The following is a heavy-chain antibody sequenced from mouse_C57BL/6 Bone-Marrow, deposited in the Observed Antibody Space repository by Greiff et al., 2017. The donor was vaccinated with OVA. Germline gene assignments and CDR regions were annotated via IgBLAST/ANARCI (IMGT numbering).Heavy chain of an antibody. CDR1: GYAFSSSW. V-gene: IGHV1-82*01. Sequence: VQLQQSGPELVKPGASVKISCKASGYAFSSSWMNWVKQRPGKGLEWIGRIYPGDGDTNYNGKFKGKATLTADKSSSTAYMQLSSLTSEDSAVYFCARHEDGYYASYFDYWGLGTTLTVSS. CDR3: ARHEDGYYASYFDY. CDR2: IYPGDGDT. J-gene: IGHJ2*01. D-gene: IGHD2-3*01.